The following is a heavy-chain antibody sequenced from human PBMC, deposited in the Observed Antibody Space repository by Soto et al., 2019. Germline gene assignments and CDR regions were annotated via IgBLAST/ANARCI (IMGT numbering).Heavy chain of an antibody. D-gene: IGHD5-12*01. CDR3: ARVRRPKVATIDRNPYYYYYGMDV. Sequence: SETLSLTCTVSGGSITSGGYYWSWIRQHPGKGLEWLGYIYDSGSTFYNPSLKSRITLSVDTSKNQFSLKLSSVTAADTAVYYCARVRRPKVATIDRNPYYYYYGMDVWGQGTTVPVSS. V-gene: IGHV4-31*03. CDR2: IYDSGST. J-gene: IGHJ6*02. CDR1: GGSITSGGYY.